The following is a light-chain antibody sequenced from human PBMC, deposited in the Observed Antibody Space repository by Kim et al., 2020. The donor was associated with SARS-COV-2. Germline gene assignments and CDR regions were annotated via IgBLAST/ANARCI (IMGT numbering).Light chain of an antibody. V-gene: IGKV3-15*01. CDR2: DAS. CDR1: QSISSN. CDR3: QQYAYWRA. Sequence: ISHGERATHSCRASQSISSNLAWYQQKPGQAPRVLIYDASARATGIPARFSGSGSGTDFSLTISNVQSEDFAVYYCQQYAYWRAFGQGTRLEIK. J-gene: IGKJ5*01.